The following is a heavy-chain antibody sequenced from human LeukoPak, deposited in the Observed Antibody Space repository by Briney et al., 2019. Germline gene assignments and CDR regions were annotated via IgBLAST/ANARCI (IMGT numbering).Heavy chain of an antibody. Sequence: GGSLRLSWAASGSTASSNYMSWARQPPGKGLEWASVIYSGGSTYYADSVKGRFTISRDNSKNTLYLQMNSLRAEDTAVYYCARDPTVVTGGGYFDYWGQGTLVTVSS. CDR3: ARDPTVVTGGGYFDY. CDR1: GSTASSNY. D-gene: IGHD4-23*01. CDR2: IYSGGST. V-gene: IGHV3-66*02. J-gene: IGHJ4*02.